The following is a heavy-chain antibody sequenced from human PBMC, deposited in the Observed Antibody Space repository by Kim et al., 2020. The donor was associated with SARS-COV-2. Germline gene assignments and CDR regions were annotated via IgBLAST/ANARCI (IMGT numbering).Heavy chain of an antibody. V-gene: IGHV4-34*01. D-gene: IGHD5-18*01. CDR2: INHSGST. CDR3: ARASIQLFVLPTLGYFDY. CDR1: GGSFSGYY. Sequence: SETLSLTCAVYGGSFSGYYWSWIRQPPGKGLEWIGEINHSGSTNYNPSLKSRVTISVDTSKNQFSLKLSSVTAADTAVYYCARASIQLFVLPTLGYFDYWGQGTLVTVSS. J-gene: IGHJ4*02.